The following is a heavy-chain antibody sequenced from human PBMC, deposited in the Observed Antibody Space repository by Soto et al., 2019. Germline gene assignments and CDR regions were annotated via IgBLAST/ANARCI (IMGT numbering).Heavy chain of an antibody. D-gene: IGHD3-22*01. CDR2: INPNSGGT. Sequence: ASVKVSCKASGYTFTGYYMHWVRQAPGQGLEWMGWINPNSGGTNYAQKFQGWATMTRDTSISTAYMELSRLRSDDTAVYYCAIQRGYYDSSGYYLSYWGQGTLVTVSS. V-gene: IGHV1-2*04. CDR3: AIQRGYYDSSGYYLSY. CDR1: GYTFTGYY. J-gene: IGHJ4*02.